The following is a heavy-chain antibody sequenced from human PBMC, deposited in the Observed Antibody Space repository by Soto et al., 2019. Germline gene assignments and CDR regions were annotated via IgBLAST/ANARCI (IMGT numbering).Heavy chain of an antibody. D-gene: IGHD3-3*01. Sequence: PSETLSLTCTASGGSISSYYWSWIRQPPGKGLEWIGYIYYSGSTNYNPSLKSRVTISVDTSKNQFSLKLSSVTAADTAVYYCARFLLHTYFYFWSGPPTTGFDFWGQGILVNVSS. V-gene: IGHV4-59*01. CDR2: IYYSGST. J-gene: IGHJ5*01. CDR3: ARFLLHTYFYFWSGPPTTGFDF. CDR1: GGSISSYY.